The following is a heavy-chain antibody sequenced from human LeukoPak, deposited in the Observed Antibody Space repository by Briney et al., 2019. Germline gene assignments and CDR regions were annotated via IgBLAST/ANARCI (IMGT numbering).Heavy chain of an antibody. Sequence: PGGSLRLSWAASGFTFSSYGMHWVRQAPGKGLGWVAVIWYDGSNKYYADSVKGRFTISRDISSDTVSLQMSSLRVEDTALYFCARDRINMMVLVHDSGLDLWGQGTLVTVSS. D-gene: IGHD3-22*01. V-gene: IGHV3-33*01. CDR2: IWYDGSNK. J-gene: IGHJ5*02. CDR1: GFTFSSYG. CDR3: ARDRINMMVLVHDSGLDL.